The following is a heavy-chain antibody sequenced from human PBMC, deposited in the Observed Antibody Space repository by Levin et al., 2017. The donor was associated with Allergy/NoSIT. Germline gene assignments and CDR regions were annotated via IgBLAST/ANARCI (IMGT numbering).Heavy chain of an antibody. Sequence: MPGGSLRLSCAAAGFTLSEYSMTWIRQAPGKGPEWISDISSSGTTIHYADSVRGRLTISRDNAKNSLYLQMNSLRAEDTAVYYCARVPQLVKRNYYGMDVWGQGTTVTVSS. D-gene: IGHD6-6*01. CDR3: ARVPQLVKRNYYGMDV. CDR2: ISSSGTTI. V-gene: IGHV3-11*01. J-gene: IGHJ6*02. CDR1: GFTLSEYS.